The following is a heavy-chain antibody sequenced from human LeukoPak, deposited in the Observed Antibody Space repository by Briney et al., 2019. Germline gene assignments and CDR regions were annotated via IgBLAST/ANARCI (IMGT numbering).Heavy chain of an antibody. J-gene: IGHJ4*02. CDR3: AKTTTGYSSGRYPGWPVDY. V-gene: IGHV3-23*01. CDR1: GLTFNSYA. Sequence: PGGSLRLSCAASGLTFNSYAMYWVRQAPGKGLEWVSGIFGSGGSSHYADSVKGRFTISRDNSKNTVYLQMNSLRPEDTAVYYCAKTTTGYSSGRYPGWPVDYWGQGTLVTVSS. D-gene: IGHD6-19*01. CDR2: IFGSGGSS.